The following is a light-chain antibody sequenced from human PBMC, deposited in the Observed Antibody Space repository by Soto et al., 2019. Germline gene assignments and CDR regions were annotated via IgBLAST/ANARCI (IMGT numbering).Light chain of an antibody. V-gene: IGKV3-20*01. CDR3: PQYGSSGT. CDR1: QSVSNNY. CDR2: GAS. Sequence: EIVSTQYPGTLSLSPGERYPLSCRASQSVSNNYLAWYQQKPGQAPRLLIYGASNRATGIPERLSGSGSGTDFTLTISRLEPEDFEVYYCPQYGSSGTVGQGTKVEIK. J-gene: IGKJ1*01.